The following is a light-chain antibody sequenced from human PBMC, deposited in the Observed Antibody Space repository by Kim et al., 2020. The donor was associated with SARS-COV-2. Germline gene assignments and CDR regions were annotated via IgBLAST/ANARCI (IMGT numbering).Light chain of an antibody. CDR3: HHRSDWPLT. Sequence: EIVLTQSPATLSLSPGERATLSCRASQSVNTYLAWYQQRPGQAPRLLIYDASNRATGIPVRFSGSGFGTDFTLTISSLEPEDFAFYYFHHRSDWPLTFGGGTKVDIK. CDR2: DAS. V-gene: IGKV3-11*01. J-gene: IGKJ4*01. CDR1: QSVNTY.